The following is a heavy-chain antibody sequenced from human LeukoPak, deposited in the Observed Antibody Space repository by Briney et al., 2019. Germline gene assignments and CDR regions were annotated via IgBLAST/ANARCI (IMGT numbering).Heavy chain of an antibody. D-gene: IGHD2-15*01. V-gene: IGHV4-38-2*02. CDR3: ARVDYSYTGRRFDY. CDR2: IYHNGTI. CDR1: DYSITSDYY. J-gene: IGHJ4*02. Sequence: SETLSLTCTVSDYSITSDYYWAWVRQPPGKGLEWIATIYHNGTIFYNPSLMSRVTISVDTSKNQFFLKVTSVTAADTAVFYCARVDYSYTGRRFDYWGPGTLVSVSS.